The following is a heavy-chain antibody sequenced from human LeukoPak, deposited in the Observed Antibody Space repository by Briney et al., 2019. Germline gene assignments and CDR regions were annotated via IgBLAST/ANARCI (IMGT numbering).Heavy chain of an antibody. CDR1: GGSFSGYY. D-gene: IGHD7-27*01. Sequence: SETLSLTCAVYGGSFSGYYRSWIRQPPGKGLEWIGEINHSGSTNYNPSLKSRVTISVDTSKNQFCLKLSSVTAADTAVYYCASETGDLDYWGRGTLVTVSS. CDR3: ASETGDLDY. V-gene: IGHV4-34*01. CDR2: INHSGST. J-gene: IGHJ4*02.